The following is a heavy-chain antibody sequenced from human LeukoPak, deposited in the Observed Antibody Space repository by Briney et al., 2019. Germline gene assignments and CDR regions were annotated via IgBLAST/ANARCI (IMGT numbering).Heavy chain of an antibody. J-gene: IGHJ1*01. CDR2: IRNKAHTFST. CDR1: GFEFGTDE. CDR3: VRASQGYFQN. Sequence: GVSVILSCGESGFEFGTDELGWVRQATEKGLEWVGRIRNKAHTFSTEYAASVRGRFTVSRDDSKNSLSLQMNSLRSEDTAVYYCVRASQGYFQNWGQGTLVTVSS. V-gene: IGHV3-72*01.